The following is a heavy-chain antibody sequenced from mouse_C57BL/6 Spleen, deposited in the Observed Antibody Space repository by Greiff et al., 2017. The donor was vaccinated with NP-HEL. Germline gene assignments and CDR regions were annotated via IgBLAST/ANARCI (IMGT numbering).Heavy chain of an antibody. CDR2: IWSGGST. Sequence: VKLMESGPGLVQPSQSLSITCTVSGFSLTSYGVHWVRQSPGKGLEWLGVIWSGGSTDYNAAFISRLSISKDNSKSQVFFKMNSLQADDTAIYYCASNYYGSSYYWGQGTTLTVSS. D-gene: IGHD1-1*01. J-gene: IGHJ2*01. V-gene: IGHV2-2*01. CDR3: ASNYYGSSYY. CDR1: GFSLTSYG.